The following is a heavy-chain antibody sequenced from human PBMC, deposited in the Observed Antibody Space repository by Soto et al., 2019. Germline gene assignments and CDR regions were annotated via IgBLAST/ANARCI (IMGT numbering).Heavy chain of an antibody. Sequence: GGSLRLSCAASGFTFSSYAMSWVRQAPGKGLEWVSAISGSGGSTYYADSVKGRFTISRDNSKNTLYLQMNSLRAEDTAVYYCVKGREYYDFWSGSPPFDYWGQGTLVTVSS. CDR1: GFTFSSYA. D-gene: IGHD3-3*01. CDR3: VKGREYYDFWSGSPPFDY. J-gene: IGHJ4*02. V-gene: IGHV3-23*01. CDR2: ISGSGGST.